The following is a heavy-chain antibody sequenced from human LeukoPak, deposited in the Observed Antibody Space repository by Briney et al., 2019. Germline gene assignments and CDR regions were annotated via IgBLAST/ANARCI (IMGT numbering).Heavy chain of an antibody. CDR2: ISAYNGNT. V-gene: IGHV1-18*01. J-gene: IGHJ5*02. CDR3: ARDHYGDYGPNNWFDP. Sequence: ASVKVSCKASGYTFTSYAMNWVRQAPGQGLEWMGLISAYNGNTNYAQKLQGRVTMTTDTSTSTAYIELRSLRSDDTAVYYCARDHYGDYGPNNWFDPWGQGTLVTVSS. CDR1: GYTFTSYA. D-gene: IGHD4-17*01.